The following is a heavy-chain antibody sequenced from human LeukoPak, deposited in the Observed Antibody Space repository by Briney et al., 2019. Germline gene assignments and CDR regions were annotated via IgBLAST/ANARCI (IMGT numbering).Heavy chain of an antibody. V-gene: IGHV3-30-3*01. CDR3: ARDSGGSSGEVYWFDP. Sequence: PGGSLRLSCAAPGFTFSSYAMHWVRQAPGKGLEWVAVISYDGSNKYYADSVKGRFTISRDNSKNTLYLQMNSLRAEDTAVYYCARDSGGSSGEVYWFDPWGQGTLVTVSS. D-gene: IGHD1-26*01. CDR2: ISYDGSNK. J-gene: IGHJ5*02. CDR1: GFTFSSYA.